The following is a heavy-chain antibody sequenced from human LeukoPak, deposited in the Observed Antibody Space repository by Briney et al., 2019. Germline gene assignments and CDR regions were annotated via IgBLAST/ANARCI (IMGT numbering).Heavy chain of an antibody. D-gene: IGHD1-26*01. J-gene: IGHJ4*02. V-gene: IGHV3-9*01. Sequence: GGSLRLSCAASGFTFDDYAMHWVRQAPGKGLEWVSGISWNSGSIGYADSVKGRFTISRDNAKNSLYLQMNSLRAEDTALYYCAKSREWELRAALDYWGQGTLVTVSS. CDR2: ISWNSGSI. CDR3: AKSREWELRAALDY. CDR1: GFTFDDYA.